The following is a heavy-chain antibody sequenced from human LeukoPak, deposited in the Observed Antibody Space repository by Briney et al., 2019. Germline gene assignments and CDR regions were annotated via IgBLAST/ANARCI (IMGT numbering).Heavy chain of an antibody. D-gene: IGHD1-1*01. Sequence: SETLSLTCAVYGGSFSNYYWNWIRQPPGKGLEWIGEINHSGDTNYNPSLKSQVTISVDTSRNQFSLNLTSVTAADTAVYYCATMSSTTRYYYYGTDVWGHGTTVTVSS. J-gene: IGHJ6*02. CDR1: GGSFSNYY. CDR3: ATMSSTTRYYYYGTDV. V-gene: IGHV4-34*01. CDR2: INHSGDT.